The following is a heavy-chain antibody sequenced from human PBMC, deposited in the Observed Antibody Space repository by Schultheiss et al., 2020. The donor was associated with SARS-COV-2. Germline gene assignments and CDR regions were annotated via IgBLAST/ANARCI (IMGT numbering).Heavy chain of an antibody. Sequence: GGSLRLSCTASGFTFGDYAMSWFRQAPGKGLEWVGFIRSKANSYATAYAASVKGRFTISRDDSKNTAYLQMNSLKTEDTAVYYCTRHVRGEAAFDIWGQGTMVTVSS. CDR1: GFTFGDYA. J-gene: IGHJ3*02. CDR2: IRSKANSYAT. V-gene: IGHV3-73*01. CDR3: TRHVRGEAAFDI. D-gene: IGHD2-21*01.